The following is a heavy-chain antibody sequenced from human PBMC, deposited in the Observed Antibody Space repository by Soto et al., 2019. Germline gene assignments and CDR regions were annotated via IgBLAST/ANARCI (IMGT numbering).Heavy chain of an antibody. Sequence: PSETLSLTCTVSGGSISSSSYYWGWIRQPPGKGLAWIATIYYTGSTYYNPSLKSRVTISVDRSKNQFSLKLSSVTAADTAVYYCARVPGPWGQGTLVTVSS. CDR1: GGSISSSSYY. CDR2: IYYTGST. CDR3: ARVPGP. J-gene: IGHJ5*02. V-gene: IGHV4-39*07.